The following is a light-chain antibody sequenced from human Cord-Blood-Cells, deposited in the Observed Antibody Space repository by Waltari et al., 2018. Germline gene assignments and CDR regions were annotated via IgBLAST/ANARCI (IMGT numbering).Light chain of an antibody. Sequence: SYELTQPPSVSVSPGQTASITCSGDKLGDKYACWYQQKPGQSPVLVIDQDSKRPSGIPGRFAGANSGNTAALTISGTQAMDEADYYCQAWDSSTAGVFGTGTKVTVL. CDR3: QAWDSSTAGV. CDR2: QDS. J-gene: IGLJ1*01. CDR1: KLGDKY. V-gene: IGLV3-1*01.